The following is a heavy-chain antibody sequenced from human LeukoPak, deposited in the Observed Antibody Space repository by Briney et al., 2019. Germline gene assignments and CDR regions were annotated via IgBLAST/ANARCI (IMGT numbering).Heavy chain of an antibody. J-gene: IGHJ4*02. V-gene: IGHV4-59*03. CDR2: IYYTGST. D-gene: IGHD1-26*01. Sequence: PSETLSLTCTVSDASISDYYWSWIRQPPGKGLEWIGDIYYTGSTTYSPSLKSRVLISLDMSKNQLSLKLSSVTAADTAIYYCATGATIGAKSDTFGFWGQGTLVTVSS. CDR3: ATGATIGAKSDTFGF. CDR1: DASISDYY.